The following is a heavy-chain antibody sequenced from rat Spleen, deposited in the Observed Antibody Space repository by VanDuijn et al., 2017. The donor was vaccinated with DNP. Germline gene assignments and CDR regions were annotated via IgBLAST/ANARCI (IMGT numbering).Heavy chain of an antibody. V-gene: IGHV5-7*01. CDR2: ITYDGSST. CDR1: GFTFTNHW. CDR3: ARHRAIAAIWDY. Sequence: EVQLVESGGDLVQPGRSLKLSCDASGFTFTNHWMTWVRQVPGRGLEWVATITYDGSSTYYRDSVKGRFTISRDNAKSTLYLQMDSLRSEDAATYYCARHRAIAAIWDYWGQGVMVTVSS. J-gene: IGHJ2*01. D-gene: IGHD1-2*01.